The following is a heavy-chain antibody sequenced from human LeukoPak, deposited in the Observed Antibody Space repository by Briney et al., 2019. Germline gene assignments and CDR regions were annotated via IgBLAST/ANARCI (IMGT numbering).Heavy chain of an antibody. CDR3: ARTFDYYDSSGYARGYFDY. J-gene: IGHJ4*02. Sequence: ASVKVSCKASGYTFTSYYMHWVRQAPGQGLEWMGIINPSGGSTSYAQKFQGRVTMTRDTSTSTVYMELSSLRPEDTAVYYCARTFDYYDSSGYARGYFDYWGQGTLVTVSS. V-gene: IGHV1-46*01. CDR2: INPSGGST. D-gene: IGHD3-22*01. CDR1: GYTFTSYY.